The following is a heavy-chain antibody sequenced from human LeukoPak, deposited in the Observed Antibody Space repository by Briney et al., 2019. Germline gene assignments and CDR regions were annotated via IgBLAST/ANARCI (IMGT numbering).Heavy chain of an antibody. CDR1: GFTSSSFE. D-gene: IGHD5-12*01. V-gene: IGHV3-48*03. J-gene: IGHJ4*02. CDR2: ISNRGNPI. Sequence: PGRSLRLSCAASGFTSSSFEMNWVRQAPGRGLEWVPYISNRGNPIHYAGFVKGRFTISRDNAKTTLYLQMNSLRVGDTAVNSGATITYCPTSGCLEGSYYWGQRNLVTVSS. CDR3: ATITYCPTSGCLEGSYY.